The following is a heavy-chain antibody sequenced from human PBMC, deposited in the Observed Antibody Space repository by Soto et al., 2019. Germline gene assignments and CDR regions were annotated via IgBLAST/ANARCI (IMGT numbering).Heavy chain of an antibody. CDR2: MNPNSGDT. CDR1: GSTFTSYD. CDR3: ARGVKYGAYSRWFDP. D-gene: IGHD4-17*01. Sequence: QVQLVQSGAEVKKPGASVKVSCKASGSTFTSYDINWVRQATGQGLEYLGWMNPNSGDTAYVQKFQGRLTMTWDTSXPTAYMELSGLRSEDTALYFCARGVKYGAYSRWFDPWGQGTLVTVSS. V-gene: IGHV1-8*01. J-gene: IGHJ5*02.